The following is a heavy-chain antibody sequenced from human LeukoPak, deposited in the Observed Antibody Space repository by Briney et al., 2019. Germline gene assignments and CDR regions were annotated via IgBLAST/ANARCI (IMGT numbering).Heavy chain of an antibody. J-gene: IGHJ6*03. V-gene: IGHV1-2*02. D-gene: IGHD5-18*01. CDR3: ARDWGYSYGYYYYYYMDV. CDR1: GYTFTGYY. Sequence: ASVKVSCKASGYTFTGYYMHWVRQAPGQGLEWMGWINPNSGGTNYAQKFQGRVTMTRDTSISTAYMELSRLRSDDTAVYYCARDWGYSYGYYYYYYMDVWGKGTTVTVSS. CDR2: INPNSGGT.